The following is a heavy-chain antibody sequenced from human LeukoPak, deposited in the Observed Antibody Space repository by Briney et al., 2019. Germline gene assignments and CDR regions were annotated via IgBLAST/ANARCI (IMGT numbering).Heavy chain of an antibody. CDR3: AREGGIVVVPAAMSAFDI. V-gene: IGHV4-61*02. CDR2: TSGST. D-gene: IGHD2-2*01. Sequence: TSGSTNYNPSLKSRVTISVDTSKNQFSLKLSSVTAADTAVYYCAREGGIVVVPAAMSAFDIWGQGTMVTVSS. J-gene: IGHJ3*02.